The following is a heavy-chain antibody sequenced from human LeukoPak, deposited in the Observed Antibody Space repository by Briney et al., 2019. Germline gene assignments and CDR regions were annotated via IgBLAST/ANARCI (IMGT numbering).Heavy chain of an antibody. Sequence: ASVKVSCKASGYTFTSYAMNWVRQAPAQGLEGVGWINTNTGNPTYAHGFTGRFVFSLDTSVSTEYLQISSLKAEDTAIYYCASKRSAYTSGWFDDYYYYMDVWGKGTTVTVSS. CDR3: ASKRSAYTSGWFDDYYYYMDV. CDR2: INTNTGNP. CDR1: GYTFTSYA. D-gene: IGHD6-19*01. V-gene: IGHV7-4-1*02. J-gene: IGHJ6*03.